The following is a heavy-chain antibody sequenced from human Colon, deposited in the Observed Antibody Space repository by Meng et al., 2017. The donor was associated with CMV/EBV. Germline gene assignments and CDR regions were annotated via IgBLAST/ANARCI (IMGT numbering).Heavy chain of an antibody. J-gene: IGHJ4*02. CDR2: IYWDDDK. D-gene: IGHD2-2*01. V-gene: IGHV2-5*02. CDR1: GFSLETYGVG. CDR3: SRRRTSVPFDY. Sequence: QITLKESGPTLVKPTQTLTLTCPFSGFSLETYGVGVGWIRQPPGKAPEWVALIYWDDDKRYNPSLENRLRIAKDTSKNRVVLTMTNMGPVDTATYYCSRRRTSVPFDYWGQGILVTVSS.